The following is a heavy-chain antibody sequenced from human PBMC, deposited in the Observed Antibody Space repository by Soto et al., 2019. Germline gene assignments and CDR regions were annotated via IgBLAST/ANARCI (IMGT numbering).Heavy chain of an antibody. D-gene: IGHD6-13*01. Sequence: PGGSLRLSCAASGFTVSSNYMSWVRQAPGKGLEWVSVIYSGGSTYYADSVKGRFTISRDNSKNTLYLQMSSLRAEDTAVYYCARPRIAYYYGMDVWGQGTTVTVSS. CDR1: GFTVSSNY. CDR2: IYSGGST. CDR3: ARPRIAYYYGMDV. V-gene: IGHV3-53*01. J-gene: IGHJ6*02.